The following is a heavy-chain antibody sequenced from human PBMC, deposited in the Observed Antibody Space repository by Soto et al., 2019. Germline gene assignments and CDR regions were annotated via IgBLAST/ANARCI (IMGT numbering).Heavy chain of an antibody. CDR2: IYPGDSDT. V-gene: IGHV5-51*01. D-gene: IGHD6-13*01. CDR3: ARREFDGSSSWYAY. CDR1: GDSVSRYL. Sequence: DSLTISCKGSGDSVSRYLIGLVRQMPGKGLEWMGIIYPGDSDTRYSPSFQGQFTISADKSISTAYLQWSSLKASDTAMYYCARREFDGSSSWYAYWGQGTLVTDSS. J-gene: IGHJ4*02.